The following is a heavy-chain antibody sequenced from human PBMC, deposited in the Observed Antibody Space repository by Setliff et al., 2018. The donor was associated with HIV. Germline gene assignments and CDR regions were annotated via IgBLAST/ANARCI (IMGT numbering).Heavy chain of an antibody. CDR3: AREYYYGSGSYYNFPLMGHY. CDR1: GYAFTGYY. Sequence: ASVKVSCKASGYAFTGYYLHWVRQAPGQGLEWMGWINPSDGGAKYAHNFEGRVTMTRDTSISTFYMEVTRLTSDDTAVYYCAREYYYGSGSYYNFPLMGHYWGQGTLVTVSS. J-gene: IGHJ4*02. CDR2: INPSDGGA. V-gene: IGHV1-2*02. D-gene: IGHD3-10*01.